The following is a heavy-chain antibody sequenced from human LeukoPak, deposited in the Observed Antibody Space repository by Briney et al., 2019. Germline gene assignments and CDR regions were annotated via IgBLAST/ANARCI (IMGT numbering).Heavy chain of an antibody. J-gene: IGHJ4*02. CDR2: INHSGST. Sequence: SETLSLTCAVCGGSFSGYYWSWIRQPPGKGLEGMGEINHSGSTNYNPSLKSRVTISVDTSKNQFSLKLSSVTAADKAVYYCARLMSPRRSDRYGSGSTKPQSNDYWGQGTLVTVSS. CDR1: GGSFSGYY. V-gene: IGHV4-34*01. D-gene: IGHD3-10*01. CDR3: ARLMSPRRSDRYGSGSTKPQSNDY.